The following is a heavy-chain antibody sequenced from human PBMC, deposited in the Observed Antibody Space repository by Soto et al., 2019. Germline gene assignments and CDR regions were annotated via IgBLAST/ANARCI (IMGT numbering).Heavy chain of an antibody. CDR3: ASLRSATNNCMWFDP. Sequence: SQTLSLTCILSGAALNSGNYYWSWIRQVPGKGLEWIGHIYVTGAVDYNPSLRDRITISQDTSERQFSLNLRLVTAADTAVYYCASLRSATNNCMWFDPLGQGNLGTVSS. CDR1: GAALNSGNYY. CDR2: IYVTGAV. D-gene: IGHD1-20*01. J-gene: IGHJ5*02. V-gene: IGHV4-31*03.